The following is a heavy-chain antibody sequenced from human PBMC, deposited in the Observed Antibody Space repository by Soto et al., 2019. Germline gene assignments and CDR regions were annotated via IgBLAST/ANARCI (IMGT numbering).Heavy chain of an antibody. V-gene: IGHV4-38-2*02. J-gene: IGHJ3*02. CDR1: GYSISSGYY. D-gene: IGHD3-9*01. CDR3: ARDNGMTYYDILTGYYHDAFDI. Sequence: SETLSLTCAVSGYSISSGYYWGWIRQPPGKGLEWIGRIYTSGSTNYNPSLKSRVTMSVDTSKNQFSLKLSSVTAADTAVYYCARDNGMTYYDILTGYYHDAFDIWGQGTMVTVSS. CDR2: IYTSGST.